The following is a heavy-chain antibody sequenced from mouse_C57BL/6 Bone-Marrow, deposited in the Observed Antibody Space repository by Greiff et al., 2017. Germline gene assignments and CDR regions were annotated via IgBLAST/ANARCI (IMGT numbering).Heavy chain of an antibody. CDR2: IYPGSGST. CDR3: TRWLLRGYLDD. V-gene: IGHV1-55*01. J-gene: IGHJ1*03. Sequence: QVHVQQPGAELVKPGASVKMSCKASGYTFTSYWITWVKQRPGQGLEWIGDIYPGSGSTNYNKKFKSKATLTVDTSSSTAYMQLSSLTSEDSAVYCCTRWLLRGYLDDWGKGTTVTVSS. CDR1: GYTFTSYW. D-gene: IGHD2-3*01.